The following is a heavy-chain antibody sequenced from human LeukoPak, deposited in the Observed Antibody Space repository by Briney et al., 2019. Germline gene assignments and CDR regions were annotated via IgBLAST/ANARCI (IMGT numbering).Heavy chain of an antibody. D-gene: IGHD3-9*01. V-gene: IGHV5-51*01. CDR2: IYPGDSDT. Sequence: GESLKISCKGSGYSFTSYWIGWVRQMPGKGLEWMGIIYPGDSDTRYSPSFQRQVTISADKSISTAYLQWSSLKASDTAIYYCTRSPDIDILTGYSRYYFDYWGQGTLVTVSS. CDR3: TRSPDIDILTGYSRYYFDY. CDR1: GYSFTSYW. J-gene: IGHJ4*02.